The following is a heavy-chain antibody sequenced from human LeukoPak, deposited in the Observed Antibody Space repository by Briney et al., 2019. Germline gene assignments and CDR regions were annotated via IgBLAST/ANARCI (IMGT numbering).Heavy chain of an antibody. CDR1: GGSISSYY. Sequence: SETLSLTCTVSGGSISSYYWSWIRQPPGKGLEWIGYIYYSGSTNYNPSLKSRVTISVDTSKNQFSLKLSSVTAADTAVYYCARAAGGSSNYYYYGMDVWGQGTTVTVSS. J-gene: IGHJ6*02. V-gene: IGHV4-59*01. CDR2: IYYSGST. D-gene: IGHD1-26*01. CDR3: ARAAGGSSNYYYYGMDV.